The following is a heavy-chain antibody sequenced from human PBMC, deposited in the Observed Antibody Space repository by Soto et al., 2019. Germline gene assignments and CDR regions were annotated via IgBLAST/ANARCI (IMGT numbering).Heavy chain of an antibody. CDR3: ATRTDCSGGSCYSGAFDI. V-gene: IGHV3-7*03. CDR1: GFTFSSYW. D-gene: IGHD2-15*01. Sequence: GESLKISCAASGFTFSSYWMSWVRQAPGKGLEWVANIKQDGSEKYYVDSVKGRFTISRDNAKNSLYLQMNSLGAEDTAVYYCATRTDCSGGSCYSGAFDIWGQGTMVTVSS. J-gene: IGHJ3*02. CDR2: IKQDGSEK.